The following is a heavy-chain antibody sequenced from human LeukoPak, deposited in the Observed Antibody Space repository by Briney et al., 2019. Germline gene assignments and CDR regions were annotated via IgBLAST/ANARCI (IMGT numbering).Heavy chain of an antibody. V-gene: IGHV4-39*01. CDR1: DGSISSSSYY. D-gene: IGHD3-10*01. CDR2: IYYSGST. J-gene: IGHJ4*02. Sequence: PSETLSLTCTVSDGSISSSSYYWGWIRQPPGKGLEWIGSIYYSGSTYYNPSLKSRVTISVDTSKNQFSLKLSSVTAADTAVYYCARLIGTMVRGVQHDYWGQGTLVTVSS. CDR3: ARLIGTMVRGVQHDY.